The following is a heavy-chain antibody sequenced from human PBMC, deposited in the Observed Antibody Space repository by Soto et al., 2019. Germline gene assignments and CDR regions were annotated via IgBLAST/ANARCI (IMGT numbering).Heavy chain of an antibody. D-gene: IGHD5-12*01. CDR3: ARVTSYIDYFDY. J-gene: IGHJ4*02. V-gene: IGHV4-30-2*01. CDR2: IYHSGST. CDR1: GGSISSGGYS. Sequence: SETLSLTCAVSGGSISSGGYSWSWIRQPPGKGLEWIGYIYHSGSTYYNPSLKSRVTISVDRSKNQFSLKLSSVTAADTAVYYCARVTSYIDYFDYSGQGTLVTVSS.